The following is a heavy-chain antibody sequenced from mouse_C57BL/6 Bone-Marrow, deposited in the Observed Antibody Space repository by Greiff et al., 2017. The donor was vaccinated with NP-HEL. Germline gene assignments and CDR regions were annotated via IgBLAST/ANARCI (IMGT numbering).Heavy chain of an antibody. Sequence: QVQLQQSGAELVKPGASVKLSCKASGYTFTSYWMHWVKQRPGQGLEWIGMIHPNSGSTNYNEKFKSKATLTVDKSSSIAYMQLSSLTSEDSAVYYCARWLRRGFDYWGQGTTLTVSS. V-gene: IGHV1-64*01. CDR3: ARWLRRGFDY. CDR1: GYTFTSYW. D-gene: IGHD2-2*01. J-gene: IGHJ2*01. CDR2: IHPNSGST.